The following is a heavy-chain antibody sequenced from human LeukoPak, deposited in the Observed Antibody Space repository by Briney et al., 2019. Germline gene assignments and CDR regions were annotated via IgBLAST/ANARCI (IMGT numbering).Heavy chain of an antibody. CDR1: GITLSNYA. J-gene: IGHJ4*02. Sequence: GRCLSLSCAVSGITLSNYALRWVRQAPGRGLEWVAGNRGIGGGTHYAASVTGRFTISRDNRKNTLYLQMNNLRAGETAVYFCAKRGVVIRVILVGFHKEAYYFDSWGQGALVTVSS. CDR2: NRGIGGGT. D-gene: IGHD3-22*01. CDR3: AKRGVVIRVILVGFHKEAYYFDS. V-gene: IGHV3-23*01.